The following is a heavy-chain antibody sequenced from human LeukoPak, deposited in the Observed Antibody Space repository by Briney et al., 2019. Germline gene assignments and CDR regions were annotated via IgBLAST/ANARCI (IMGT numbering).Heavy chain of an antibody. Sequence: GASVKVSCKASGGTFSSYAISWVRQAPGQGLEWMGRIIPIFGIANYAQKFQGRVTITADKSTSTAYMELSSLRSEDTAVCYCARDYCSSTSCYTDYYYGMDVWGQGTTVTVSS. CDR3: ARDYCSSTSCYTDYYYGMDV. V-gene: IGHV1-69*04. J-gene: IGHJ6*02. CDR1: GGTFSSYA. CDR2: IIPIFGIA. D-gene: IGHD2-2*02.